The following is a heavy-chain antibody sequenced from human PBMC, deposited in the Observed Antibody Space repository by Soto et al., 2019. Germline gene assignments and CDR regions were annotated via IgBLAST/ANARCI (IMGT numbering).Heavy chain of an antibody. V-gene: IGHV3-23*04. J-gene: IGHJ4*02. CDR3: AKVGCIGGSCSVDY. Sequence: VQLVESGGGVVQPGRSLRLSCAASGFTFTNYAMTWVRQAPGKGLEWVSAISGSGGGTYYEDSVKGRFTISRDNSKNTLYLQMNSLRVDDTAVYYCAKVGCIGGSCSVDYWGQGTLVTVSS. D-gene: IGHD2-15*01. CDR1: GFTFTNYA. CDR2: ISGSGGGT.